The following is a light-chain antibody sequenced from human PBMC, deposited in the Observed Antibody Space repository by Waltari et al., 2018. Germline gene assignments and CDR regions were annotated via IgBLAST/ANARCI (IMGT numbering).Light chain of an antibody. J-gene: IGLJ3*02. Sequence: QSVLTQPPSASGTPGQRVTISCSGSSSNIGGNPVNWYQQLPGTAPKLLIYNNDPRPSGVPDRLSGSKAGTSASLAISGLQSEDEADYYCAAWDDSRNGPVFGGGTKLPVL. V-gene: IGLV1-44*01. CDR2: NND. CDR3: AAWDDSRNGPV. CDR1: SSNIGGNP.